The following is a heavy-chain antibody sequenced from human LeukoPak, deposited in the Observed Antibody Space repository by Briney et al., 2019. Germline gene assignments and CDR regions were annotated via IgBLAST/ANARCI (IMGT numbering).Heavy chain of an antibody. CDR2: IIPIFGTA. Sequence: ASVKVSCKASGGTFSSYAISWVRQAPGQGLEWMGGIIPIFGTANYAQKFQGRVTITADESTSTAYMELSSLRSEDTAVYYCARDSRAVLLWFGELSSWFDPWGQGTLVTVSS. CDR3: ARDSRAVLLWFGELSSWFDP. J-gene: IGHJ5*02. CDR1: GGTFSSYA. D-gene: IGHD3-10*01. V-gene: IGHV1-69*13.